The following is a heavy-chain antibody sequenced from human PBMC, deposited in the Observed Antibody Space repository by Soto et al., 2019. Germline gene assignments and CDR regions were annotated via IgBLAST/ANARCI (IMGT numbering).Heavy chain of an antibody. CDR1: GGSFSGYY. Sequence: SETLSLTCAVYGGSFSGYYWSWIRQPPGKGLEWIGYIYYSGSTNYNPSLKSRVTISVDTSKNQFSLKLSSVTAADTAVYYCARLVAAGNVWGKGTTVTVSS. D-gene: IGHD2-15*01. CDR3: ARLVAAGNV. J-gene: IGHJ6*04. V-gene: IGHV4-59*08. CDR2: IYYSGST.